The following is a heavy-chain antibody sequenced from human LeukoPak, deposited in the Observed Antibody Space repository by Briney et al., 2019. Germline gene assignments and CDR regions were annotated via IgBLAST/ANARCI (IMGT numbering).Heavy chain of an antibody. CDR3: ARVMAYCGGDCYSLFDP. CDR2: IYHSGST. J-gene: IGHJ5*02. Sequence: SETLSLTCTVSGYSISSGYYWGWIRQPPGKGLEWIGSIYHSGSTYYNPSLKRRVTISVDTSKNQFSLKLSSVPAADTAVYYCARVMAYCGGDCYSLFDPWGQGTLVTVSS. V-gene: IGHV4-38-2*02. CDR1: GYSISSGYY. D-gene: IGHD2-21*02.